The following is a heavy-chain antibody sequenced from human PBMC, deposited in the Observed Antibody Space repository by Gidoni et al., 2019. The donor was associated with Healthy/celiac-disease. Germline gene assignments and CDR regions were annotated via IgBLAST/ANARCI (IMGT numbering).Heavy chain of an antibody. CDR2: FYHSGST. V-gene: IGHV4-38-2*02. CDR1: GYSLSSGYY. Sequence: QVQLQESRPGLVKPSETLSLTCAVYGYSLSSGYYWGWIRQPPGKGLEWIGRFYHSGSTYSNPSLNSRVTISLDTSKNQFSLKLSSVTAADTAGYYCARESFPVNDFWSGYSPSYYYGMDVWGQGTTVTVSS. CDR3: ARESFPVNDFWSGYSPSYYYGMDV. D-gene: IGHD3-3*01. J-gene: IGHJ6*02.